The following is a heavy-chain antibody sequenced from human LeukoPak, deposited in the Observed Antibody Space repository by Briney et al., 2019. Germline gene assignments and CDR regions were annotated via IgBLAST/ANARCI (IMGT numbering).Heavy chain of an antibody. V-gene: IGHV4-39*07. J-gene: IGHJ4*02. D-gene: IGHD4-17*01. Sequence: SETLSLTCTVSRGSISSSSYYWGSIRQPPGKWLEWVWSIYYSGSTYYNPSHKSRVTISVDTSKNQFSLKLSSVTAADTAVYYCARRYSYGDSGSFDYWGQGTLVTVSS. CDR3: ARRYSYGDSGSFDY. CDR1: RGSISSSSYY. CDR2: IYYSGST.